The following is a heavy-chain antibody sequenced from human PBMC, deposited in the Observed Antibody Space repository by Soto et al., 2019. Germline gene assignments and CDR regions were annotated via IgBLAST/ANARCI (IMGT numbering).Heavy chain of an antibody. V-gene: IGHV1-2*04. D-gene: IGHD3-3*01. CDR1: GYTFTDYY. Sequence: QVQLVQSGAEVKKPGASVKVSCKASGYTFTDYYIHWVRQAPGQGLEWMGWLDPNSGGTKYAQNFQGWVTMPSDTSISTAYMELSRLRSDDTAVFYCARVSRLVGDFWSGHNYCMAVWGKGTTVTVSS. CDR2: LDPNSGGT. J-gene: IGHJ6*03. CDR3: ARVSRLVGDFWSGHNYCMAV.